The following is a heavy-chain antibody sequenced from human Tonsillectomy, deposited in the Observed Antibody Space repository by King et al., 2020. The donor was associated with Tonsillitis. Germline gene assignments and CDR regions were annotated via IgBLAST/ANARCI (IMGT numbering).Heavy chain of an antibody. V-gene: IGHV3-9*01. CDR3: ARRGITMILNWYFDL. CDR1: GFSVDNYA. D-gene: IGHD3-22*01. CDR2: ISWNSGTI. J-gene: IGHJ2*01. Sequence: VQLVESGGGLVKPGRSLRLSCEASGFSVDNYAMHWVRHAPGKGLEWVSGISWNSGTIVYADSVKGRFTISRDNAKNSLYLQMNSLRPEDTAFYYCARRGITMILNWYFDLWGRGTLVTVSS.